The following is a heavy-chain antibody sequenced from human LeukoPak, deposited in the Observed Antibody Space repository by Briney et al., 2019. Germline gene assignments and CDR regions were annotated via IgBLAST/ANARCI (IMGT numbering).Heavy chain of an antibody. D-gene: IGHD2-21*02. J-gene: IGHJ5*02. CDR1: GGSFSGYY. Sequence: SETLSLTCAVYGGSFSGYYWSWIRQPPGKGLEWIGEINHSGSTNYNPSLKSRVTISVDTSKNQFSLKLSSVTAADTAVYYCARGGKLEPTALASWGQGSLVVVSS. CDR3: ARGGKLEPTALAS. V-gene: IGHV4-34*01. CDR2: INHSGST.